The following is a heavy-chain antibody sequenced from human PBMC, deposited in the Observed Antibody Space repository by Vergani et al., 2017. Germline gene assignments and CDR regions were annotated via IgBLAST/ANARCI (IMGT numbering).Heavy chain of an antibody. Sequence: EVQLVPSGAEVKKPGASLKISCTGSGSIFTSYWNGLVRPLPGKVLEWMGIICPGDSDTRYNPSFNGQVTISADKSISNTYLQWSSLKDSDTAMYYCARLWYDRSGPWAFDIWGQGTMVTVSS. CDR1: GSIFTSYW. V-gene: IGHV5-51*01. CDR3: ARLWYDRSGPWAFDI. J-gene: IGHJ3*02. D-gene: IGHD3-22*01. CDR2: ICPGDSDT.